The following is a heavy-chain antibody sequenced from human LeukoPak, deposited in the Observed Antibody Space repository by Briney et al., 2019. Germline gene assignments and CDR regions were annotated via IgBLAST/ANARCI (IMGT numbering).Heavy chain of an antibody. J-gene: IGHJ5*02. CDR1: GFTFSTYD. D-gene: IGHD2-8*01. CDR2: IGTAGDS. CDR3: VRGCMFCRWKTYFDP. Sequence: PGGSLRLSCAASGFTFSTYDMHWVRQATGKGLGVSAIGTAGDSFYPDSVKGRFTMSRENARNSVYLQMNSLRAEDTAVYYCVRGCMFCRWKTYFDPWGQGTLVTVSS. V-gene: IGHV3-13*01.